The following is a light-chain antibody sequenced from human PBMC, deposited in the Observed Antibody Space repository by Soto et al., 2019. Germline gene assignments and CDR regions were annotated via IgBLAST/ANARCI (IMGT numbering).Light chain of an antibody. V-gene: IGLV2-14*01. CDR3: SSYTPFGTYV. J-gene: IGLJ1*01. Sequence: QSVLTQPASVSGSPGQSITISCTGTSSDVGGYNYVSWYQQHPGKAPKLMIYDVRNRPSGVSNRFSGSKSVSTASLTISGLQAEDEADYYCSSYTPFGTYVFGTGTKVTDL. CDR2: DVR. CDR1: SSDVGGYNY.